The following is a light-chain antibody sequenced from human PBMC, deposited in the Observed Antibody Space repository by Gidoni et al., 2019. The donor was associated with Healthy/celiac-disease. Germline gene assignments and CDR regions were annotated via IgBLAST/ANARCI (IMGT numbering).Light chain of an antibody. CDR3: QQYGSSPFT. V-gene: IGKV3-20*01. Sequence: EIVLTQSPGTLSLSPEERATLSCRARQNVGSNYLAWYQQKPGQAPRLLIYGASSRATGIPDRFSGSGSGTDFTLTISRLEPEDFAVYYCQQYGSSPFTFGPGTKVDIK. J-gene: IGKJ3*01. CDR1: QNVGSNY. CDR2: GAS.